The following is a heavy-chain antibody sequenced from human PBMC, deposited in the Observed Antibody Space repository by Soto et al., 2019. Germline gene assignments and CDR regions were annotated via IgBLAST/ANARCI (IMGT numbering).Heavy chain of an antibody. D-gene: IGHD3-16*01. J-gene: IGHJ4*02. CDR1: GFTLDDYV. CDR3: ARSLSAVPSDLDY. Sequence: EVQLVESGGGLVQPGRSLRLSCVASGFTLDDYVMHWVRQVPGKGLEWVSGISWNSGNIDYADSVKGRFTIFRDNAMNALYLQMNSLRPEDTAVYYCARSLSAVPSDLDYWGQGILVTVAS. V-gene: IGHV3-9*01. CDR2: ISWNSGNI.